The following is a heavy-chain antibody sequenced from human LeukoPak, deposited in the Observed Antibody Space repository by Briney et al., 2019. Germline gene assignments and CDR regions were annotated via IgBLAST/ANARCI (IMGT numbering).Heavy chain of an antibody. J-gene: IGHJ5*02. CDR2: VDHTGST. Sequence: SETLSLTCTVSDDSITMYYWTWIRQPPGKGLEWIGYVDHTGSTRFNPSLHGRVSISRDTSKNFFSLRLRSVTAADTAVYYCARDSGTTGEVKFDPWGQGTLVTVSS. D-gene: IGHD3-10*01. V-gene: IGHV4-59*01. CDR3: ARDSGTTGEVKFDP. CDR1: DDSITMYY.